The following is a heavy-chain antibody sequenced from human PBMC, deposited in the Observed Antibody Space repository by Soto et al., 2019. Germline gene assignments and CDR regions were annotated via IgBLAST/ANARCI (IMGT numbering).Heavy chain of an antibody. D-gene: IGHD2-15*01. Sequence: ASVKVSGNASGGTFTSYEISWVRQAPGQGLEWMGWMNTNNGNTGYAQKFQGRVTMTRNPSTSTAYMELSSLRSEDTAVYHRARLGYCGGGRGWRGKSSYLRGQGTPVPVSS. V-gene: IGHV1-8*02. CDR1: GGTFTSYE. CDR3: ARLGYCGGGRGWRGKSSYL. J-gene: IGHJ4*02. CDR2: MNTNNGNT.